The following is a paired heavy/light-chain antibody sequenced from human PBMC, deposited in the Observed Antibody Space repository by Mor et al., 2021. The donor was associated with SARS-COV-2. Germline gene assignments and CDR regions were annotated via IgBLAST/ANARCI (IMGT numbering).Heavy chain of an antibody. Sequence: EVQLVESGGGLVKPGGSLRLSCAASGFTFSDPWMNWVRQAPGEGLEWVGRIKSKSSGGATDYAAPVKGRFTISRDDSKNTLYLQMNSLKTEDTALYYCSTIRQGTTVTSFMWGQGTLVTVSS. V-gene: IGHV3-15*01. J-gene: IGHJ4*02. CDR3: STIRQGTTVTSFM. D-gene: IGHD4-17*01. CDR1: GFTFSDPW. CDR2: IKSKSSGGAT.
Light chain of an antibody. CDR3: QQYDNLPPT. V-gene: IGKV1-33*01. CDR2: GAS. CDR1: QDISNS. J-gene: IGKJ4*01. Sequence: DIQMTQSPSALSASVGDRVTITCQASQDISNSLNWYQQKPGKAPNLLIYGASNLETGVPSRFSGSGSGTDFTFTIGSLQPEDIATYYCQQYDNLPPTFGGGTKVEIK.